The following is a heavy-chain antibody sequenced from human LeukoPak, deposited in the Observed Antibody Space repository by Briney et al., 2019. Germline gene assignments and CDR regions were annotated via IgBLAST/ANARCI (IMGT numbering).Heavy chain of an antibody. CDR1: GFTYSSCV. J-gene: IGHJ4*02. CDR2: ISGSGGST. D-gene: IGHD2-2*01. V-gene: IGHV3-23*01. Sequence: TGGSLRLSCATSGFTYSSCVMAWVRQAPGKGLGWVSSISGSGGSTYYADSVKGRFTISRDNSMNTLYLQMNSLTAEDTAVYYCAKRHCSSTHCYAFDYWGQGTLVTVSS. CDR3: AKRHCSSTHCYAFDY.